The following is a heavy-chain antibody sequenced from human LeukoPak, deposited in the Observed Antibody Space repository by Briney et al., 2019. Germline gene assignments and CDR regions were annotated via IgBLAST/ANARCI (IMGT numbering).Heavy chain of an antibody. D-gene: IGHD5-24*01. V-gene: IGHV1-69*13. J-gene: IGHJ4*02. Sequence: SVKVSCKASGGTFSSYAISWVRQAPGQGLEWMGGIIPIFGTANYAQKFQGRVTITADESTSTAYMELSNLRSEDTAVYYCARDRSRVERGYFDYWGQGTLVTVSS. CDR3: ARDRSRVERGYFDY. CDR1: GGTFSSYA. CDR2: IIPIFGTA.